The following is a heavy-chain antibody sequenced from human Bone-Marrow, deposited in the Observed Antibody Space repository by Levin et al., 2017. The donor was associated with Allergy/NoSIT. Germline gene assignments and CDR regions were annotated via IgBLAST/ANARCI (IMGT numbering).Heavy chain of an antibody. D-gene: IGHD2-21*01. V-gene: IGHV3-23*01. CDR1: GFTFSTYA. CDR2: ISGSGDDT. CDR3: ARGLWGFVVPSITSPSLDF. J-gene: IGHJ4*02. Sequence: GESLKISCAASGFTFSTYAMNWVRQAPGKGLQWVSAISGSGDDTYYVDSVKGRFTISRDNSKNTLYLQVNSLRVEDTAVYYCARGLWGFVVPSITSPSLDFWGRGTLVTVSS.